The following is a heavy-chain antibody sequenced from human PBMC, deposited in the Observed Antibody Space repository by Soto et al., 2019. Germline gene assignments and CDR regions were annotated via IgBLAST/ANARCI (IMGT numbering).Heavy chain of an antibody. D-gene: IGHD6-19*01. V-gene: IGHV1-18*04. CDR1: GYSIIRYG. CDR2: ITVNSGNT. CDR3: GRGLGGGWYYFDY. Sequence: ASVKVYCQTSGYSIIRYGIGWVRQAPGQGLEWMGWITVNSGNTNYPQKFQGRVTMTTDTSTSTAYMELRSLTSDDTAIYYCGRGLGGGWYYFDYWGPGTLVTVS. J-gene: IGHJ4*02.